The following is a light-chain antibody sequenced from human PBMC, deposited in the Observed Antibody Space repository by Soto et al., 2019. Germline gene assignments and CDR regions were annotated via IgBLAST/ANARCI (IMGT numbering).Light chain of an antibody. CDR1: QSVSGY. CDR3: QQYGSSPPT. J-gene: IGKJ1*01. CDR2: ADS. V-gene: IGKV3-11*01. Sequence: EIVLTQSPATLSLSPGETATLSCRASQSVSGYIGWYQQKPGQAPRLLIYADSNRATGIPARFSGSGSGTDFTLTISSLEPEDFSVYYCQQYGSSPPTFGQGTKVDIK.